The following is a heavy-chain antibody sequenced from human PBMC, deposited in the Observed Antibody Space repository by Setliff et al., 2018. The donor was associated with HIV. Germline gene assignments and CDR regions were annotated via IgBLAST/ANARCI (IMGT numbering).Heavy chain of an antibody. J-gene: IGHJ4*02. D-gene: IGHD1-26*01. CDR2: IKQDGSEK. V-gene: IGHV3-7*01. CDR3: ARAWAPTGRRPYFFDY. CDR1: GFTFSTYY. Sequence: GGSLRLSCAGSGFTFSTYYMSWVRKAPGKSLEWVANIKQDGSEKYYVDYVKGRFIISRDNAKKSLFLQMNSLRVEDTAIYYCARAWAPTGRRPYFFDYWGQGTLVTVSS.